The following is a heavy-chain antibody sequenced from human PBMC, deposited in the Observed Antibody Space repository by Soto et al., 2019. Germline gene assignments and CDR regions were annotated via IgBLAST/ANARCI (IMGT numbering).Heavy chain of an antibody. Sequence: QVQLVQSGAEVKKPGASVKVSCKASGYTFTSYDINWVRQATGQGLEWMGWMNPNSGNTGYAQKLQGRVTMTRNTSISTAYMELSSLRSEDTAVYYCARWDYYGSGSYYDYYYGMDVWGQGTTVTVSS. V-gene: IGHV1-8*01. J-gene: IGHJ6*02. CDR1: GYTFTSYD. D-gene: IGHD3-10*01. CDR3: ARWDYYGSGSYYDYYYGMDV. CDR2: MNPNSGNT.